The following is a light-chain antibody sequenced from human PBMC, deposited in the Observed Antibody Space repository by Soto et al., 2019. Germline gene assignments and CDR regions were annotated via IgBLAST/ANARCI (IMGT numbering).Light chain of an antibody. J-gene: IGKJ1*01. V-gene: IGKV1-5*03. CDR2: KTS. Sequence: DIHMTQSPSTLSASVGDRVTITFRASQSISLWVAWYQQKPGRAPNLLIYKTSSLETGVPSRFSGSGSGTEFTLTISSLQPDDFATYYCQHYKDYSWTFGQGTKVEVK. CDR3: QHYKDYSWT. CDR1: QSISLW.